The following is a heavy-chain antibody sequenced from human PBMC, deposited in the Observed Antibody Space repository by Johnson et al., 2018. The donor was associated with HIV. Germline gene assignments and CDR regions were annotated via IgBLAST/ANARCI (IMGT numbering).Heavy chain of an antibody. V-gene: IGHV3-9*01. CDR2: ISWNSGSI. D-gene: IGHD5-12*01. CDR3: AKVPWGYSGYDTAFDI. CDR1: GFTFRTYA. Sequence: VQLVESGGGVVQPGRSLRLSCAVSGFTFRTYAMHWVRQAPGKGLEWVSGISWNSGSIGYADSVKGRFTISRDNAKNSLYLQMNSLRAEDTALYYCAKVPWGYSGYDTAFDIWGQGTMVTVFS. J-gene: IGHJ3*02.